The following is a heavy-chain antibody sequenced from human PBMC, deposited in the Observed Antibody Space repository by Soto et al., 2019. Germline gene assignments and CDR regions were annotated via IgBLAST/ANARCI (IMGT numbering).Heavy chain of an antibody. D-gene: IGHD2-15*01. V-gene: IGHV4-34*01. J-gene: IGHJ5*02. CDR2: INHSGST. Sequence: SETLSLTCAVYGGSFSGYYWSWIRQPPGKGLEWIGEINHSGSTNYNPSLKSRVTISVDTTKNQFSLKLSSVTAADTAVYYCARIRRRFCSGGSCYPNWFDPWGQGTQVTVSS. CDR3: ARIRRRFCSGGSCYPNWFDP. CDR1: GGSFSGYY.